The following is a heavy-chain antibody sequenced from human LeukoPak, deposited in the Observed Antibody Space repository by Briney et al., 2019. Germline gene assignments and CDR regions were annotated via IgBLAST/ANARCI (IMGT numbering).Heavy chain of an antibody. V-gene: IGHV3-23*01. CDR2: ISGSGGST. CDR1: GFTFSSYA. CDR3: AKEAQLWYVRSPFDY. D-gene: IGHD5-18*01. Sequence: GGSLRLSCAASGFTFSSYAMSWVRQAPGKGLEWVSAISGSGGSTYYADSVKGRFTISRDNFKNTLYLQMDSLRAEDTAVYYCAKEAQLWYVRSPFDYWGQGTLVTVSS. J-gene: IGHJ4*02.